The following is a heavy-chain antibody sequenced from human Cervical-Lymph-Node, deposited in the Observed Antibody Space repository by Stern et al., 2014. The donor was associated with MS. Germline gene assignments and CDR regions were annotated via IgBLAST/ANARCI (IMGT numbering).Heavy chain of an antibody. CDR3: ARGGYSGYVEYDY. D-gene: IGHD5-12*01. J-gene: IGHJ4*02. Sequence: QLQLQESGPGLVKPSQTLSLTCTVSGGSLSDSPYYWSWVRQPPGKGLEWIGHIYSSGSASYSPSLKSRLTMSMDTSKNQFSLNLNFVTAADTAVYYCARGGYSGYVEYDYWGQGTLVTVSS. V-gene: IGHV4-30-4*01. CDR2: IYSSGSA. CDR1: GGSLSDSPYY.